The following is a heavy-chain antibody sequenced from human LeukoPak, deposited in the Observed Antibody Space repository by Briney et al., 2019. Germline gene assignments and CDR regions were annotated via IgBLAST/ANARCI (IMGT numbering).Heavy chain of an antibody. J-gene: IGHJ5*02. CDR1: GGSISSSSYY. CDR3: ARDTYYYDSSGLNWFDP. D-gene: IGHD3-22*01. V-gene: IGHV4-39*07. Sequence: SETLSLTCTVSGGSISSSSYYWGWIRQPPGKGLEWIGSIYYSGSTYYNPSLKSRVTISVDTSKNQFSLKLSSVTAADTAVYYCARDTYYYDSSGLNWFDPWGQGTLVTVSS. CDR2: IYYSGST.